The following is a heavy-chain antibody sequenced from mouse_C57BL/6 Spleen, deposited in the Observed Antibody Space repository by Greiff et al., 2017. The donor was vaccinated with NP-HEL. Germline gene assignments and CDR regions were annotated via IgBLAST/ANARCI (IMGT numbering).Heavy chain of an antibody. V-gene: IGHV1-54*01. CDR3: AREKNSPWYFDV. Sequence: QVQLKQSGAELVRPGTSVKVSCKASGYAFTNYLIEWVKQRPGQGLEWIGVINPGSGGTNYNEKFKGKATLTADKSSSTAYMQLSSLTSEDSAVYFCAREKNSPWYFDVWGTGTTVTVSS. J-gene: IGHJ1*03. CDR2: INPGSGGT. CDR1: GYAFTNYL.